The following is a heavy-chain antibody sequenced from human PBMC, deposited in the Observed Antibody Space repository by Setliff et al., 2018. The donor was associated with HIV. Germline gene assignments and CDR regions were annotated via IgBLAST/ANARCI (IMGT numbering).Heavy chain of an antibody. CDR2: IDHSGST. J-gene: IGHJ5*02. Sequence: SETLSLTCTVSGYSISSGYYWGWIRQPPGKGLEWIGEIDHSGSTNYNPSLKSRVTISVDTSKNQFSLKLSSVTAADTAVYYCARAPRGSGWYPNWFDPWGQGTLVTVSS. V-gene: IGHV4-38-2*02. CDR3: ARAPRGSGWYPNWFDP. D-gene: IGHD6-19*01. CDR1: GYSISSGYY.